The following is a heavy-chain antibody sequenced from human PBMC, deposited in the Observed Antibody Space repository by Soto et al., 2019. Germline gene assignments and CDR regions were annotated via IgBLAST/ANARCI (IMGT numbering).Heavy chain of an antibody. CDR2: IIPMFNTA. J-gene: IGHJ5*02. CDR1: GGTFSSYA. D-gene: IGHD2-2*01. CDR3: AREPSPYCSSTSCYSWFHP. V-gene: IGHV1-69*01. Sequence: QVQLVQSGAEVKKPGSSVKVSCKASGGTFSSYAISWVRQAPGQGLEWMGGIIPMFNTANYAQRFQGRVTITADDSTSTAYMELRSLRSEDTAVYYCAREPSPYCSSTSCYSWFHPWGQGTLVTVSS.